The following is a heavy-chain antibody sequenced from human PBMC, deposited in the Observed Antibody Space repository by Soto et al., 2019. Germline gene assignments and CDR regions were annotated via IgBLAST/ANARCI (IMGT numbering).Heavy chain of an antibody. J-gene: IGHJ5*02. Sequence: GGSLRLSCAASGFTFSSYRMSWVRQAPGKGLEWVSSISSSSSYIYYADSVKGRFTISRDNTKNSLSLQMNSLRAEDTALYYCARVDTTVTDNWFDPWGQGTLVTVSS. V-gene: IGHV3-21*01. CDR1: GFTFSSYR. D-gene: IGHD4-4*01. CDR3: ARVDTTVTDNWFDP. CDR2: ISSSSSYI.